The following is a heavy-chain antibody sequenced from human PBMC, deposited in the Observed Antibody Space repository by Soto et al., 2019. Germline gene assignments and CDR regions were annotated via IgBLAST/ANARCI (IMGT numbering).Heavy chain of an antibody. V-gene: IGHV3-9*01. CDR1: GFTFDDYA. D-gene: IGHD4-17*01. CDR3: AETRPDYGDYPNWYFDL. Sequence: EVQLVESGGGLVQPGRSLRLSCAASGFTFDDYAMHWVRQAPGKGLEWVSGIRWNSGSIGYADSVKGRFTISRDNPKNSLYLQMNSTRAEDTALYCCAETRPDYGDYPNWYFDLWGRGTLVTVSS. CDR2: IRWNSGSI. J-gene: IGHJ2*01.